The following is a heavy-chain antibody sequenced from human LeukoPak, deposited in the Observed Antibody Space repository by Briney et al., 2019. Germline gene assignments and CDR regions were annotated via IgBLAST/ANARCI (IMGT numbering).Heavy chain of an antibody. J-gene: IGHJ6*02. Sequence: GGSLRLSCAASGFTVSSNYMSWVRQAPGKGLEWVSVIYSGGSTYYADSVKGRFTISRDNSKNTLYLQMKSLRVEDTAVYYCARGAYYGSGSYYTPRNYYGMDVWGQGTTVTVSS. CDR3: ARGAYYGSGSYYTPRNYYGMDV. CDR1: GFTVSSNY. V-gene: IGHV3-66*01. D-gene: IGHD3-10*01. CDR2: IYSGGST.